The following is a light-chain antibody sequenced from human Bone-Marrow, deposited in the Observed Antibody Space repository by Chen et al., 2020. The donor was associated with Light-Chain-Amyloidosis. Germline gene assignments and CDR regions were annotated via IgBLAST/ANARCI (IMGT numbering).Light chain of an antibody. CDR1: SSNIGINY. J-gene: IGLJ1*01. CDR2: RNK. CDR3: GAWVGSLSGYV. Sequence: QSVLTQPPSASGTPGQRVTISWSGASSNIGINYVYGSQHFPGAAPIRLIHRNKQRPSGVPVRFSAYTSGTSAFWVICVLRSEDGADYYRGAWVGSLSGYVFGTGTKVIVL. V-gene: IGLV1-47*01.